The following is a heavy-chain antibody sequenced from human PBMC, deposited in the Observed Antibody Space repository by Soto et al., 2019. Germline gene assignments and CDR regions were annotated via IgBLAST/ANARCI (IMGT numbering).Heavy chain of an antibody. Sequence: QVQLVQSGAEVKKPGSSVKVSCKASGGTFSSYAISWVRQAPGQGLEWMGGIIPLFGTANYAQKFQGRVTITADESTSTDYMELSSLRSEDTAVYYCASAPSRYYYDGMDVWGQGTTVTVSS. CDR1: GGTFSSYA. J-gene: IGHJ6*02. V-gene: IGHV1-69*12. CDR2: IIPLFGTA. CDR3: ASAPSRYYYDGMDV. D-gene: IGHD7-27*01.